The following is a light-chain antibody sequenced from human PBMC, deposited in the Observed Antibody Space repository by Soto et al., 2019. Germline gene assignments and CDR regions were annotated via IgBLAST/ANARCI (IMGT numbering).Light chain of an antibody. V-gene: IGKV3-20*01. J-gene: IGKJ3*01. CDR3: QQYGGSPPFT. CDR1: QGVSSYY. CDR2: GTS. Sequence: EIVLTQSPGTLSLSPGERATLSCRASQGVSSYYLTWYQHKPGQAPRLLIYGTSTRASGVPDRFSGSGPGTDFTLTISRLEPEDFAVYYCQQYGGSPPFTFGPGTKVD.